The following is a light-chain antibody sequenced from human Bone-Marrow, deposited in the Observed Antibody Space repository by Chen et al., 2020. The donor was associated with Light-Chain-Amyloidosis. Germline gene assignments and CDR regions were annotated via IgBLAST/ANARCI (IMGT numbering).Light chain of an antibody. J-gene: IGLJ1*01. CDR1: SSDVGGDNH. Sequence: QSALTQPASVSGSPGQSITISCTGTSSDVGGDNHVSWYQQHPDKAPKLMIYEVTNRPSWVPDRCSGSKSDNTPSLTISGLQTEDEADYFCSSYTITNTLVFGSGTRVTVL. CDR2: EVT. CDR3: SSYTITNTLV. V-gene: IGLV2-14*01.